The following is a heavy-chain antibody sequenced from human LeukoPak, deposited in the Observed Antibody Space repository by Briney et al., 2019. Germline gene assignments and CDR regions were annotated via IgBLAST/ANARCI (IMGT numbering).Heavy chain of an antibody. D-gene: IGHD6-13*01. V-gene: IGHV3-21*01. Sequence: GGSLRLSCAASGFTFSSYSMNWVRQAPGKGLEWVSSISSSRSYIYYADSVRGRFTISRDNAKNSLYLQMNSLRAEDTAVYYCARARYSSKTLDYWGQGTLVTVSS. CDR3: ARARYSSKTLDY. CDR1: GFTFSSYS. J-gene: IGHJ4*02. CDR2: ISSSRSYI.